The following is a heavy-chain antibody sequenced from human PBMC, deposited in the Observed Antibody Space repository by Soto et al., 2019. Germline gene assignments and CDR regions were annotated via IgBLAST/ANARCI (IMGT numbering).Heavy chain of an antibody. CDR3: ARLYYSSSSCYYYYYYMDV. V-gene: IGHV4-39*01. CDR2: IYYSGST. CDR1: GGSINSSSYY. Sequence: PSEILSLTCTVSGGSINSSSYYWGWIRQPPGKGLEWIGSIYYSGSTYYNPSLKSRVTISVDTSKNQFSLKLSSVTAADTAVYYCARLYYSSSSCYYYYYYMDVWGKGTTVNVSS. D-gene: IGHD2-2*01. J-gene: IGHJ6*03.